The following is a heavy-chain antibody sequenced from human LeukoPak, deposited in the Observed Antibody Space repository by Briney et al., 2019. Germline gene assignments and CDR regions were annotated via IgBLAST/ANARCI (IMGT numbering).Heavy chain of an antibody. Sequence: SETLSLTCTVSGGSTSSSNYYWGWIRQPPGKGLEWIGGIHYSGNTYYNPSLKSRVTISVDTSKNQFSLNLRSVTAADTAVYYCGRHANGDSSAAFDLWGQGTMVFVSS. D-gene: IGHD2-8*01. CDR3: GRHANGDSSAAFDL. J-gene: IGHJ3*01. CDR2: IHYSGNT. CDR1: GGSTSSSNYY. V-gene: IGHV4-39*01.